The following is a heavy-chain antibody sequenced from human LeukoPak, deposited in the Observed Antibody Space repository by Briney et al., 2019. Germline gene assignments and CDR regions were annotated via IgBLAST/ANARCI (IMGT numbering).Heavy chain of an antibody. Sequence: GGSLRLLCAASGFTFSRYAMRWVRQAPGKGLAWVSAISGRGGSTYYADSVKGRFTISRDNSKNTLYLQMNSLRAEDTAVYYCAKEIQFGELYYYYYGMDVWGKGTTVTVSS. J-gene: IGHJ6*04. CDR3: AKEIQFGELYYYYYGMDV. D-gene: IGHD3-10*01. CDR2: ISGRGGST. CDR1: GFTFSRYA. V-gene: IGHV3-23*01.